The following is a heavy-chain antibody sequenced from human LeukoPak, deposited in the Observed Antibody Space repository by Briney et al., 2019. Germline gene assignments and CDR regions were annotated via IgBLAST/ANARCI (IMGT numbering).Heavy chain of an antibody. J-gene: IGHJ4*02. V-gene: IGHV1-8*01. CDR1: GYTFTSYE. D-gene: IGHD1-1*01. Sequence: PRASVKVSCKTSGYTFTSYEINWVRQATGRGLEWMGWMTPENGKTGYPQTFQGRVTMTRNTATSTAFMELNNLTSEDTGVYYCTRGVTTAPAGDYWGQGTPVTVSS. CDR3: TRGVTTAPAGDY. CDR2: MTPENGKT.